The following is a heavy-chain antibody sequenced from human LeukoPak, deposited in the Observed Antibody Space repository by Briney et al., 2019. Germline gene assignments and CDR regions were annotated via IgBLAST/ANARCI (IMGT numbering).Heavy chain of an antibody. Sequence: SETLSLTCTVSGGSISTYYWSWIRQPTGKGLEWIGYIYTTGSTNYIPSLKSRVTMSMDTSENQFSLKLSSVTAADTAVYYCARGFYGYNWFDNWGQGTLVTVSS. D-gene: IGHD5-24*01. CDR3: ARGFYGYNWFDN. CDR1: GGSISTYY. CDR2: IYTTGST. J-gene: IGHJ4*02. V-gene: IGHV4-4*09.